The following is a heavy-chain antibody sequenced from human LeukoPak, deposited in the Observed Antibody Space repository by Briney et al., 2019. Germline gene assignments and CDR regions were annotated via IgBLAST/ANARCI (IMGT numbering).Heavy chain of an antibody. CDR3: ARDAALYYYDSSGYSHFDY. J-gene: IGHJ4*02. CDR2: IKQDGSEK. CDR1: GFTFSSYW. V-gene: IGHV3-7*01. Sequence: PGGSLRLSCAASGFTFSSYWMSWVRQAPGKGLEWAANIKQDGSEKYYVDSVKGRFTISRDNAKNSLYLQMNSLRAEDTAVYYCARDAALYYYDSSGYSHFDYWGQGTLVTVSS. D-gene: IGHD3-22*01.